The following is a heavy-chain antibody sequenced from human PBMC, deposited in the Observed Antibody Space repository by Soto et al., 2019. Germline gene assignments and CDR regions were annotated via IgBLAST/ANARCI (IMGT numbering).Heavy chain of an antibody. V-gene: IGHV5-51*01. Sequence: VEALKISGRCSGYTFSNFWIAWVRLLPGKGLEWMGIIYPGDHETRYSPSFHGKVTISADKSINTAYLQWSSLEASDSVFYYGAGRPGSRPDLAYWGKGALVT. J-gene: IGHJ4*02. CDR3: AGRPGSRPDLAY. CDR2: IYPGDHET. CDR1: GYTFSNFW. D-gene: IGHD2-15*01.